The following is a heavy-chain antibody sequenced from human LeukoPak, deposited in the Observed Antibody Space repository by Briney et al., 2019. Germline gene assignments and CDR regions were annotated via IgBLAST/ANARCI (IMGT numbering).Heavy chain of an antibody. Sequence: SVKVSCKASGGTFSSYAISWVRQAPGQGLEWMGGIIPIFGTANYAQKFQGRVTITTDESTSTAYMELSSLRSEDTAVYYCARDAVAVTGTDWFDPWGQGTLVTVSS. CDR1: GGTFSSYA. CDR3: ARDAVAVTGTDWFDP. CDR2: IIPIFGTA. V-gene: IGHV1-69*05. D-gene: IGHD6-19*01. J-gene: IGHJ5*02.